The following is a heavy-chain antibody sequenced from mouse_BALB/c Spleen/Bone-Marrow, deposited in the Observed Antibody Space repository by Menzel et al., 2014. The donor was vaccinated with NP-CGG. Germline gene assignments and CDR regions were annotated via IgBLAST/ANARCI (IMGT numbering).Heavy chain of an antibody. V-gene: IGHV1S130*01. CDR2: IHPNSGNT. Sequence: VQLHQSGSVLVRPGASVKLSCKASGYTFTSSWMHWVRQRPGQGLEWIGEIHPNSGNTNYNEKFKGKATLTVDTSSSTAYVDLCRLTAEDPELYSCATHRCSALTLRYWALAT. CDR3: ATHRCSALTLRY. CDR1: GYTFTSSW. J-gene: IGHJ2*01.